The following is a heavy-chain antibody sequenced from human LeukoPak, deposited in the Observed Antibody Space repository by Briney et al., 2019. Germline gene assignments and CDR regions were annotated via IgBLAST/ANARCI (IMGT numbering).Heavy chain of an antibody. J-gene: IGHJ4*02. V-gene: IGHV3-7*01. CDR1: GFTSSNYW. CDR3: ARDETRRFDY. Sequence: PGGSLRLSCAASGFTSSNYWMTWVRQAPGKGLEWVANIKEDGSEKYYVHSVKGRLTISKDNAHNSLYLQMKSLRVEDTAVYYCARDETRRFDYWGQGTLVTVSS. CDR2: IKEDGSEK.